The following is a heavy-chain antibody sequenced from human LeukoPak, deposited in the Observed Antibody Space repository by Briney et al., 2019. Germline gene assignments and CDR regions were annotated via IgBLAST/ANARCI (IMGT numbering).Heavy chain of an antibody. CDR1: GFTFSSYA. D-gene: IGHD6-13*01. Sequence: GGSLRLSCLASGFTFSSYAMSWVRPAPGKGLEWVSGIKGSGTSTYHADSVKGRFTISRDNSKNTLYLQMNSLRVEDTAIYYCAKGSLYSRPDANDYWGQGTLVTVSS. J-gene: IGHJ4*02. V-gene: IGHV3-23*01. CDR3: AKGSLYSRPDANDY. CDR2: IKGSGTST.